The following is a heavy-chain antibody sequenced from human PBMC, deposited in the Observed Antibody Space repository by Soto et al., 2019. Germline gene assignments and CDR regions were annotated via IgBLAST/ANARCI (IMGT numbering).Heavy chain of an antibody. J-gene: IGHJ4*02. D-gene: IGHD3-16*01. CDR3: AAADLMILTPPLDY. V-gene: IGHV1-69*02. CDR1: GDSSNNYT. CDR2: IIPIMGLT. Sequence: SVKVSCKSSGDSSNNYTFYWVRQAPGQGLEWMGRIIPIMGLTNYAQKFQGRATVTADKSTSTVYMELSGLRSEHTAVYYCAAADLMILTPPLDYWGQGTLVTVSS.